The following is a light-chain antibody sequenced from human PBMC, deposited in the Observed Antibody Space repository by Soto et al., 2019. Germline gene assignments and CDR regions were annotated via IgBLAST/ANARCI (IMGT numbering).Light chain of an antibody. CDR3: QQNNRWPHIT. Sequence: EVVMTQSPATLSVSPGEGATLSCRASQGIGDTLALYQHKPGQTPRLLIYDTSTRATGVPARFSGSRSGTEFTLTINSLQSEDSAVYFCQQNNRWPHITFGQGTRLEIK. J-gene: IGKJ5*01. V-gene: IGKV3-15*01. CDR1: QGIGDT. CDR2: DTS.